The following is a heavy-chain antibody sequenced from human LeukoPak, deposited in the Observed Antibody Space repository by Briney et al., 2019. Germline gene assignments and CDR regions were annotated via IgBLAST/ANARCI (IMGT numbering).Heavy chain of an antibody. CDR2: INPNDGDT. D-gene: IGHD2-2*01. Sequence: ASVKVSCKASGYTFTDYYMHWVRQAPGQGFEWMGWINPNDGDTNYAQKFQGRVTMTRDTSISTAHMEVSRLRSDDTAVYYCARANFLYCSSTTCLFDYWGQGTLVTVSS. CDR1: GYTFTDYY. V-gene: IGHV1-2*02. CDR3: ARANFLYCSSTTCLFDY. J-gene: IGHJ4*02.